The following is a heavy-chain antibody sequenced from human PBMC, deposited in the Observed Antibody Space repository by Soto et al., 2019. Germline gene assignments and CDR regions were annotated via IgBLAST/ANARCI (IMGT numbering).Heavy chain of an antibody. J-gene: IGHJ3*02. V-gene: IGHV3-30-3*01. CDR3: ARGLAKSGWYGSDAFDI. Sequence: GGSLRLSCAASGFTFSSYAMHWVRQAPGKGLEWVAVISYDGSNKYYADSVKGRFTISRDNSKNTLYLQMNSLRAEDTAVYYCARGLAKSGWYGSDAFDIWGQGTMVTVS. CDR1: GFTFSSYA. D-gene: IGHD6-19*01. CDR2: ISYDGSNK.